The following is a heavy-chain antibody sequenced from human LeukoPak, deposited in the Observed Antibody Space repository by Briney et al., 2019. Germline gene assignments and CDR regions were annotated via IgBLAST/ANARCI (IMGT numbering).Heavy chain of an antibody. D-gene: IGHD4-11*01. CDR3: ARDAQRGFDYSNSLKY. V-gene: IGHV3-33*01. Sequence: PGGSLTLSCAASGFIFSHHGMHWVRQAPGKGLEWVAVIWSDGTNRFYADSVKGRSTISRDNSQNTVFLQMDSLRVKDTAIYYCARDAQRGFDYSNSLKYWGHGTLVTVSS. CDR1: GFIFSHHG. CDR2: IWSDGTNR. J-gene: IGHJ4*01.